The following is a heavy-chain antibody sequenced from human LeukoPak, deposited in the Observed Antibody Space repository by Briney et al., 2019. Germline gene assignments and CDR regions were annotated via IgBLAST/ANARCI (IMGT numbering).Heavy chain of an antibody. J-gene: IGHJ4*02. V-gene: IGHV4-59*01. CDR2: IYYSGST. D-gene: IGHD3-22*01. CDR3: ARGSDYDSSGWYFDY. CDR1: GGSISSYY. Sequence: SETLSLTCTVSGGSISSYYWSWIRQPPGKGLEWIGYIYYSGSTNYNPSLKSRVTISVDTSNNQFSLKLSSVTAADTAVYYCARGSDYDSSGWYFDYWGQGTLVTVSS.